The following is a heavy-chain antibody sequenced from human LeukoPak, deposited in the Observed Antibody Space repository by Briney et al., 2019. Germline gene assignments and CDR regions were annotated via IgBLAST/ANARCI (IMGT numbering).Heavy chain of an antibody. J-gene: IGHJ6*03. D-gene: IGHD6-6*01. CDR3: ARDLRVAARPYYYYYMDV. V-gene: IGHV4-39*02. CDR1: GGSISSSSYY. Sequence: SGTLSLTCTVSGGSISSSSYYWGWIRQPPGKGLEWIGSIYYSGSTYYNPSLKSRVTISVDTSKNQFSLKLSSVTAADTAVYYCARDLRVAARPYYYYYMDVWGKGTTVTVSS. CDR2: IYYSGST.